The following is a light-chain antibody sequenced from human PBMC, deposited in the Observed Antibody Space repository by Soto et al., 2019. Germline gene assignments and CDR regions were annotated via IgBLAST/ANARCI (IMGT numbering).Light chain of an antibody. CDR2: PTS. CDR3: QQANSFPPT. V-gene: IGKV1-12*01. J-gene: IGKJ3*01. Sequence: DIQMTQSPSSVSASVGDRVTITCRASQGIGSWLAWYQQRPGKAPKLLIHPTSSLRSGAPSRFRGSGSGTDFTLTISDLQPEDFATYYCQQANSFPPTFGHGTKVDI. CDR1: QGIGSW.